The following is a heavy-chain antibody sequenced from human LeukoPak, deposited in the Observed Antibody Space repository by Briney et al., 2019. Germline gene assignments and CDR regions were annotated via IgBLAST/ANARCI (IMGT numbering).Heavy chain of an antibody. CDR2: INSNGDTI. CDR1: GFAFSSYE. CDR3: AKVVAGQYNDY. D-gene: IGHD2-15*01. Sequence: GGSLRLSCAASGFAFSSYEINWVRQAPGKGLEWISYINSNGDTIYYADSVKGRFTVSRDNAKNSLYLQMNSLRAEDTAAYYGAKVVAGQYNDYWGQGTLVTVSS. V-gene: IGHV3-48*03. J-gene: IGHJ4*02.